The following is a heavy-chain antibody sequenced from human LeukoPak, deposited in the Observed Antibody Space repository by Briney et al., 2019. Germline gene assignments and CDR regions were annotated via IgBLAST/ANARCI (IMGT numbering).Heavy chain of an antibody. CDR2: IRWNSGSI. CDR3: AKDSERYSGSYSTFDY. J-gene: IGHJ4*02. V-gene: IGHV3-9*01. D-gene: IGHD1-26*01. CDR1: GFTFDDYA. Sequence: GRSLRLSCAASGFTFDDYAMHWVRQAPGKGLEWVAGIRWNSGSIGYADAVKGRFTISRDNAKNSLYLQMNSLRAEDTALYYCAKDSERYSGSYSTFDYWGQGTLVTVSS.